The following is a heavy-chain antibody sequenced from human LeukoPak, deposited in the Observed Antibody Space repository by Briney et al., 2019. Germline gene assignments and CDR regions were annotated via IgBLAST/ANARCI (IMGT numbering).Heavy chain of an antibody. J-gene: IGHJ5*02. V-gene: IGHV1-2*02. D-gene: IGHD2-2*01. CDR3: AREGYCSSTSCYDETGNWFDP. Sequence: ASVKVSCKASGYTFTGYYMHWVRQAPGQGLERMGWINPNSGGTNYAQKFQGRVTMTRDTSISTAYMELSRLRSDDTAVYYCAREGYCSSTSCYDETGNWFDPWGQGTLVTVSS. CDR1: GYTFTGYY. CDR2: INPNSGGT.